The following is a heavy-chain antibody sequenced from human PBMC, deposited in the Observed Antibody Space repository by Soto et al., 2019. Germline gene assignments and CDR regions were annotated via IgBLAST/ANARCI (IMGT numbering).Heavy chain of an antibody. V-gene: IGHV1-8*01. D-gene: IGHD3-10*01. CDR2: MNPNSGNT. CDR3: AIAFGCYHPPWDI. CDR1: GYTFTSYD. J-gene: IGHJ3*02. Sequence: QVQLVQSGAEVKKPGASVKVSCKASGYTFTSYDINWVRQATGQGLEWMGWMNPNSGNTGYAQKFQGRVTMTRNTSISTAYMEPVSLRTEDTVEYYCAIAFGCYHPPWDIWGQGTMVTVSS.